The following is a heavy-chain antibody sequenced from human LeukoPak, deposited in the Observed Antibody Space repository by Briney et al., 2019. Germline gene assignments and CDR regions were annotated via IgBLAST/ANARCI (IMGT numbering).Heavy chain of an antibody. V-gene: IGHV1-69*05. CDR3: ARLADYDSSGYPFDY. J-gene: IGHJ4*02. D-gene: IGHD3-22*01. CDR1: GGTFSSYA. CDR2: IIPIFGTA. Sequence: SVKVSCKASGGTFSSYAISWVRQAPGQGLEWMGGIIPIFGTANYAQKFQGRVTITTDESTRTAYMELSSLRSEDTAVYYCARLADYDSSGYPFDYWGQGTLVTVSS.